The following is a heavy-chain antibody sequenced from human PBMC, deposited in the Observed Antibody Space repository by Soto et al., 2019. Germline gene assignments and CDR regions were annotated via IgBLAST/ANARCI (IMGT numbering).Heavy chain of an antibody. CDR3: ARSRHGSGSYTHFYYGLDV. Sequence: QVQLVKSGGGVVQPGRSLRLSCAASGFTFISYAMHWVRQAPGKGLEWVAVISFDGSTEYYADSVKGRFTISRDNSKNTVYLQMNSLRSEDTAVYYCARSRHGSGSYTHFYYGLDVWGQGTTVTVSS. CDR1: GFTFISYA. J-gene: IGHJ6*02. D-gene: IGHD3-10*01. CDR2: ISFDGSTE. V-gene: IGHV3-30-3*01.